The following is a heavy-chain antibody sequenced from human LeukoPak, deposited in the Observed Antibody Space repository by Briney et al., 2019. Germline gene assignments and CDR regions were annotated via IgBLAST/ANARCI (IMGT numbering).Heavy chain of an antibody. CDR3: AKDQRDNILTTYPYIFWDY. V-gene: IGHV3-33*06. CDR1: GFTFSSYG. Sequence: GGSLRLSCAASGFTFSSYGMHWVRQAPGKGLEWVAVIWYDGSNKYYADSVKGRFTISRDNSKNTLYLQMNSLRAEDTAVYYCAKDQRDNILTTYPYIFWDYWGQGTLVTVSS. J-gene: IGHJ4*02. CDR2: IWYDGSNK. D-gene: IGHD3-9*01.